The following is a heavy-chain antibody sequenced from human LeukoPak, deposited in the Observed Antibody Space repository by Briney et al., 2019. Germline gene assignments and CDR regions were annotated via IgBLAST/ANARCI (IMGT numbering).Heavy chain of an antibody. V-gene: IGHV3-64D*06. CDR3: VKERGVSGGFVGGDLDY. D-gene: IGHD2-15*01. CDR1: GFIVSSYE. CDR2: ISSNGGST. J-gene: IGHJ4*02. Sequence: QTGGSLRLSCAASGFIVSSYEMNWVRQAPGKGLEYVSAISSNGGSTYYADSVKGRFTISRDNSKNTLYLQMSSLRAEDTAVYYCVKERGVSGGFVGGDLDYWGQGTLVTVSS.